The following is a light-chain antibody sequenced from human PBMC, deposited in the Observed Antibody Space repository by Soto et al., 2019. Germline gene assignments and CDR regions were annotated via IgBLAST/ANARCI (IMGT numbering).Light chain of an antibody. Sequence: EIQMTQSPSSLSASVGDRVSITCRASQDIANFLAWYQHKAGKVPTLLIYAASTLQSGVPSRFSGSASGTDFTLTISSLQPEDVATYYCQKYNSPPRTFGQGTKVAIK. CDR3: QKYNSPPRT. V-gene: IGKV1-27*01. CDR2: AAS. CDR1: QDIANF. J-gene: IGKJ1*01.